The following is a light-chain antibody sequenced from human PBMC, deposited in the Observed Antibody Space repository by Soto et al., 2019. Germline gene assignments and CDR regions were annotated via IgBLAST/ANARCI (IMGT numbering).Light chain of an antibody. CDR1: SSNIGAGYD. CDR3: QSYDSSLSAHYV. V-gene: IGLV1-40*01. J-gene: IGLJ1*01. CDR2: GNS. Sequence: SVLPQPPSVSGSPGQRVTISCTGSSSNIGAGYDVHWYQQLPGTAPKLLIYGNSNRPSGVPDRFSGSKSGTSASLAITGLQAEDEADYYCQSYDSSLSAHYVFGTGTRSPS.